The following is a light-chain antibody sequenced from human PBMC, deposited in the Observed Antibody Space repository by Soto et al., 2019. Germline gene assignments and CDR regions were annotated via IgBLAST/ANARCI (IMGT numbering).Light chain of an antibody. CDR1: QGIRND. CDR2: AAS. Sequence: AIQMTQSPSSLSASVGDRVTITCRASQGIRNDLGWYQQEPGKAPKLLIYAASTLHSGVPSRFSGSGSGTEFTLTISSLQPEDCATYYCLQDDTYPLTFGGGTKVEIK. V-gene: IGKV1-6*01. CDR3: LQDDTYPLT. J-gene: IGKJ4*01.